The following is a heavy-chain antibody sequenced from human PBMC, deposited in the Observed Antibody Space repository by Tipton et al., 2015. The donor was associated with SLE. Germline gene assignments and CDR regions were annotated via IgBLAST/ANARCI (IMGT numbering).Heavy chain of an antibody. CDR3: ATVRLQRDGWYPWDF. J-gene: IGHJ4*02. Sequence: TLSLTCTVSGGSLSSGGYYWTWIRQPAGKGLEWIGNIYYDGTAYSTPSLESRVSISVDTSKNQVSLRLASVTAADTAVYYCATVRLQRDGWYPWDFWGQGALVTVSS. D-gene: IGHD6-19*01. CDR1: GGSLSSGGYY. V-gene: IGHV4-61*10. CDR2: IYYDGTA.